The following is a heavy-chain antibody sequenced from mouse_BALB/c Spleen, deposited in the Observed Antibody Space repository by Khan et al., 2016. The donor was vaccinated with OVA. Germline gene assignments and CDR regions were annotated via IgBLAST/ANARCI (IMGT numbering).Heavy chain of an antibody. J-gene: IGHJ2*01. Sequence: QVQLQESGAELVRPGTSVKLSCKTSGYTFTSYWIHWVQQRSGQGLEWIGRIYPGTDNIYYNEKFKDKATLTADKSSSTAYMPLRSLKSEDSAVDVCAREEALDHFDHWGQGTILKVSS. CDR3: AREEALDHFDH. D-gene: IGHD3-2*02. CDR2: IYPGTDNI. CDR1: GYTFTSYW. V-gene: IGHV1S132*01.